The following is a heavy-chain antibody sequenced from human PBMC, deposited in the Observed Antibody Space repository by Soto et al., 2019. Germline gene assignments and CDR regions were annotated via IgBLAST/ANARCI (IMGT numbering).Heavy chain of an antibody. Sequence: ASVKVSCKASGYTFTSYAMHWVRQAPGQRLEWMGWINAGNGNTKYSQKFQGRVTITRDTSASTAYMELSSLRSEDTAVYYFARAFPLKYCSSTSCYGPYDYWGQGTLVTVSS. CDR2: INAGNGNT. CDR3: ARAFPLKYCSSTSCYGPYDY. V-gene: IGHV1-3*01. D-gene: IGHD2-2*01. CDR1: GYTFTSYA. J-gene: IGHJ4*02.